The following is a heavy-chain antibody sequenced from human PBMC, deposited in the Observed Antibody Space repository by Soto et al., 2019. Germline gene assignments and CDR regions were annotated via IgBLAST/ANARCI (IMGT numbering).Heavy chain of an antibody. CDR1: GFTFDDYA. CDR3: AKALSGEGDILYYYYGMDV. V-gene: IGHV3-9*01. Sequence: EVQLVGSGAGLEQPGRSLRLSCAASGFTFDDYAMHWVRQTPGKGLEWVSGISWNSGSIGYADSVKGRFTISRDNGKNSLYLQMNSLRAEDTALYYCAKALSGEGDILYYYYGMDVWGQGTTVTVSS. J-gene: IGHJ6*02. CDR2: ISWNSGSI. D-gene: IGHD3-16*01.